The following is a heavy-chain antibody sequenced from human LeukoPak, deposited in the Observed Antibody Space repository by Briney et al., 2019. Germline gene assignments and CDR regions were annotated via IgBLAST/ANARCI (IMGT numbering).Heavy chain of an antibody. D-gene: IGHD5-18*01. CDR3: ARTVGYSYGQGVDY. J-gene: IGHJ4*02. CDR1: GGSISSYY. Sequence: SETLSLTCTVSGGSISSYYWSWIRQPPGKGLEWIGYIYYSGSTNYNPSLKSRVTISVDTSKNQFSLKLGSVTAADTAVYYCARTVGYSYGQGVDYWGQGTLVTVSS. CDR2: IYYSGST. V-gene: IGHV4-59*08.